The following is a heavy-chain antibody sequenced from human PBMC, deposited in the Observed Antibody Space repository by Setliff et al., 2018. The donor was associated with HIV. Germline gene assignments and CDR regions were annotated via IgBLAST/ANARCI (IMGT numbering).Heavy chain of an antibody. CDR1: GGSISSYY. CDR3: ARGLSFPDPGGFDY. J-gene: IGHJ4*02. V-gene: IGHV4-4*09. CDR2: IYTSGST. D-gene: IGHD3-10*01. Sequence: SETLSLTCTVSGGSISSYYWSWIRQPPGKGLEWIGYIYTSGSTNYNPSLRSRVTISVDTSKNQFSLKLSSVTAADTAVYYCARGLSFPDPGGFDYWGQGTLVTVSS.